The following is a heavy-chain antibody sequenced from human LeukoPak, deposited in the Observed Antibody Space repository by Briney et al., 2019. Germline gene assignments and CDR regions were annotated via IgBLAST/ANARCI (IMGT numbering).Heavy chain of an antibody. Sequence: GASVKVSCKVSGYTLTELSMHWVRQAPGKGLEWMGGFDPEDGETIYAQKFQGRVTITADESTSTAYMELSSLRSEDTAVYYCARYITGINAAFDIWGQGTMVTVSS. D-gene: IGHD1-20*01. J-gene: IGHJ3*02. CDR1: GYTLTELS. CDR2: FDPEDGET. CDR3: ARYITGINAAFDI. V-gene: IGHV1-24*01.